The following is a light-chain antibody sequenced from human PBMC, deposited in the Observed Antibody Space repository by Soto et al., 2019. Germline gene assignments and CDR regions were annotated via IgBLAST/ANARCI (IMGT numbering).Light chain of an antibody. V-gene: IGKV1-39*01. CDR3: QQSYSTPT. CDR2: DAS. J-gene: IGKJ3*01. Sequence: DIQMTQSPSSLPASVGDRVTITCRASQGISTYVNWYQQKAGKAPKLLIYDASSLYSGVPSRFSGSGSGTDFTLTISTLQPEDFATYYCQQSYSTPTFGPGTKGIS. CDR1: QGISTY.